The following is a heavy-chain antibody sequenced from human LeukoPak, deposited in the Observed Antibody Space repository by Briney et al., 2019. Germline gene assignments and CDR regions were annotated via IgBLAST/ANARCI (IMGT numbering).Heavy chain of an antibody. D-gene: IGHD6-19*01. J-gene: IGHJ4*02. V-gene: IGHV3-66*01. CDR1: GFTVSSNY. CDR3: ASLMYSSEVDY. Sequence: PGGSLRLSCAASGFTVSSNYMSWVRQAPGKGLEWVSVIYSGGSTYYADSVKGRFTISRDNSKNTLYLQMNSLRAEDTAVYYCASLMYSSEVDYWGQGTLVTVSS. CDR2: IYSGGST.